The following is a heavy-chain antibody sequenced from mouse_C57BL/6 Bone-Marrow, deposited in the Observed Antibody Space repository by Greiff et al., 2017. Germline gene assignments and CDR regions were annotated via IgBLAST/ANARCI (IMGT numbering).Heavy chain of an antibody. CDR3: AGDGGSSYGAMDY. CDR2: IDPSDSET. Sequence: QVHVKQSGAELVRPGSSVKLSCKASGYTFTSYWMHWVKQRPIQGLEWIGNIDPSDSETHYNQKFKDKATLTVDKSSSTAYMQLSSLTSEDSAVYYCAGDGGSSYGAMDYWGQGTSVTVSS. J-gene: IGHJ4*01. CDR1: GYTFTSYW. D-gene: IGHD1-1*01. V-gene: IGHV1-52*01.